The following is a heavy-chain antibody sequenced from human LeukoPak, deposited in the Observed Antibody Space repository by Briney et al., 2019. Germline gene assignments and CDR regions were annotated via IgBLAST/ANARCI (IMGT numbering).Heavy chain of an antibody. D-gene: IGHD5/OR15-5a*01. CDR3: ARDLSLFDDGGSTDY. CDR2: IYSGGST. Sequence: PGGSLRLSCAASGLTVSSNYMSWVRQAPGKGLEWVSVIYSGGSTYYADSVKGRFTISRHNSKNTLYLQMNSLRAEDTAVYYCARDLSLFDDGGSTDYWGQGTLVTVSS. V-gene: IGHV3-53*04. J-gene: IGHJ4*02. CDR1: GLTVSSNY.